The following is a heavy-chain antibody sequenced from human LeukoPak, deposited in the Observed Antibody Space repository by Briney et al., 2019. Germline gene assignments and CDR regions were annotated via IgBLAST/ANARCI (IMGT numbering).Heavy chain of an antibody. V-gene: IGHV1-2*02. CDR3: TRGTLGTYPVYYEMHV. Sequence: GASVKVSCKASGYIFAGYYIHWVQQAPGQGLEWMGWINPDSGGTFYAQKFQGRVTMTRDTFIGTAYMELSRLRSDDTAVYYCTRGTLGTYPVYYEMHVWGQGTTVTVSS. CDR1: GYIFAGYY. CDR2: INPDSGGT. J-gene: IGHJ6*02. D-gene: IGHD3-16*01.